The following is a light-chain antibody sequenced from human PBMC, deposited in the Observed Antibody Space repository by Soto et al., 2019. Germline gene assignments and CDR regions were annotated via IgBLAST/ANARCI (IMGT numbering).Light chain of an antibody. Sequence: EIVLTQSPATLSLSPGERATLSCRASQSISSYLAWYQQKPGQAPRLLIYDASKRASGIPARFSGSGSGKNFPLNNSRLETEGFAGYYCQPSNRSFGGGTKVEIQ. V-gene: IGKV3-11*01. CDR3: QPSNRS. CDR2: DAS. CDR1: QSISSY. J-gene: IGKJ4*01.